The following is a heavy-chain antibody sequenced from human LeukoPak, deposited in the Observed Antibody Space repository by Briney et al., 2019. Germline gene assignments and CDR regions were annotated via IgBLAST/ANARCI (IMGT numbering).Heavy chain of an antibody. J-gene: IGHJ6*03. Sequence: GGSLRLSCAASGFTVSSNYMSWVRQAPGKGLEWVSVIYSGGSTYDADSVKGRFTISRDNSKNTLYLQMNSLRAEDTAVYYCARIRFLEWLSRGDYYMDVWGKGTTVTVSS. V-gene: IGHV3-66*02. CDR2: IYSGGST. CDR1: GFTVSSNY. D-gene: IGHD3-3*01. CDR3: ARIRFLEWLSRGDYYMDV.